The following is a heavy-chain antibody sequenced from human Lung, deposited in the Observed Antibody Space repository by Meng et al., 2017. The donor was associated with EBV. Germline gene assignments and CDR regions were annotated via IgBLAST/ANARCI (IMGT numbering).Heavy chain of an antibody. V-gene: IGHV1-69*10. CDR2: LIPVLNKA. J-gene: IGHJ4*02. CDR1: GGSFSTYT. D-gene: IGHD2/OR15-2a*01. Sequence: QVQLVQLWDEVKKPGSSGKVACKTSGGSFSTYTFSWVRQTPGQGLEWMGGLIPVLNKAKSAPRFQDRVTFTADETTTTAYMELSSLTFEDTAVYFCARGRGNQPLFDFWGQGTLVTVSS. CDR3: ARGRGNQPLFDF.